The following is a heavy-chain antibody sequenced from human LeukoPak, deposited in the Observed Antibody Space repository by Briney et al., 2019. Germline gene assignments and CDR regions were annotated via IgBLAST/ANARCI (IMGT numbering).Heavy chain of an antibody. Sequence: TGGSLRLSCAASGFTFSSYEMNWVRQAPGKGPEWVSYISSSGSTIYYADSVKGRFTISRDNAKNSLYLQMNSLRAEDTAVYYCAVTTGLIDDYWGQGTLVTVSS. CDR2: ISSSGSTI. D-gene: IGHD4-17*01. V-gene: IGHV3-48*03. CDR1: GFTFSSYE. J-gene: IGHJ4*02. CDR3: AVTTGLIDDY.